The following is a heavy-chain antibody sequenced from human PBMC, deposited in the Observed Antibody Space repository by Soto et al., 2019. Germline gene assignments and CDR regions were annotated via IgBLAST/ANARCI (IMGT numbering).Heavy chain of an antibody. Sequence: PGGSLRLSCAASGFTFSSYAMSWVRQAPGKGLEWVSAISGSGGSTYYADSVKGRFTISRDNSKNTLYLQMNSLRAEDTAVYYCANLDGIAAAAPTDNDYWGQGTLVTVSS. CDR2: ISGSGGST. D-gene: IGHD6-13*01. J-gene: IGHJ4*02. V-gene: IGHV3-23*01. CDR1: GFTFSSYA. CDR3: ANLDGIAAAAPTDNDY.